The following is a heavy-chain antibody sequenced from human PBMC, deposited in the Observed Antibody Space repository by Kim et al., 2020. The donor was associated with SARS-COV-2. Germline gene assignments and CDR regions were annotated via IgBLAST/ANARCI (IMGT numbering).Heavy chain of an antibody. J-gene: IGHJ3*02. Sequence: GWSLRLSCSASGFTFSSYAMHWVRQAPGKGLEYVSAISSNGGSTYYADSVKGRFTISRDNSKNTLYLQMSSLRAEDTAVYYCVKYYGSGSYYGSGVGAFDIWGQGTMVTVSS. D-gene: IGHD3-10*01. CDR3: VKYYGSGSYYGSGVGAFDI. CDR1: GFTFSSYA. CDR2: ISSNGGST. V-gene: IGHV3-64D*06.